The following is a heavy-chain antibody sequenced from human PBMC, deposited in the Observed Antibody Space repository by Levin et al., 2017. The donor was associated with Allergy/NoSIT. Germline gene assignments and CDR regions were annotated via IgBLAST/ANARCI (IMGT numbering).Heavy chain of an antibody. J-gene: IGHJ4*02. CDR3: ARALWYSGGHFDY. CDR1: GFTFSSYG. CDR2: IWYDGSNK. D-gene: IGHD6-13*01. V-gene: IGHV3-33*01. Sequence: GESLKISCAASGFTFSSYGMHWVRQAPGKGLEWVAVIWYDGSNKYYADSVKGRFTISRDNSKNTLYLKMNSLRAEDTAVYYCARALWYSGGHFDYWGQGTLVTVSS.